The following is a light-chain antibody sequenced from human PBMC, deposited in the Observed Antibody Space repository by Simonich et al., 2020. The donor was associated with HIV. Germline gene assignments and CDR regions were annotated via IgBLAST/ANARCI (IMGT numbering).Light chain of an antibody. CDR1: SSDVGAYNY. CDR3: SSYTSSTTWV. J-gene: IGLJ3*02. Sequence: QSALTQPAYVSGSPGQSITISCTGTSSDVGAYNYVSWYQQHPGKAPKLMIYDVTKRPSGVSNRFSGSKSGTTASLTISGLQAEDEADYYCSSYTSSTTWVFGGGTKVTVL. CDR2: DVT. V-gene: IGLV2-14*01.